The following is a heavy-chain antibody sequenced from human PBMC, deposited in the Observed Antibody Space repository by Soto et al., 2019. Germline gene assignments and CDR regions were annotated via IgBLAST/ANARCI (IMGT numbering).Heavy chain of an antibody. J-gene: IGHJ3*01. CDR2: MNPNSCNT. Sequence: QVQLVQSGAEVRRPGTSVMVSCKTSGYTFTDYDINWVRQATGQGLEWMGWMNPNSCNTGYAQKFQGRVSMTRNTATSTAYMELSSLRSDATAIYYCARDSITTNPVWGQGTMGNVSS. CDR1: GYTFTDYD. D-gene: IGHD3-10*01. V-gene: IGHV1-8*01. CDR3: ARDSITTNPV.